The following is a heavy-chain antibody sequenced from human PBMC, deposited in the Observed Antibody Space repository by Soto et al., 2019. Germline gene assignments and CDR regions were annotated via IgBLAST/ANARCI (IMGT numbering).Heavy chain of an antibody. J-gene: IGHJ5*02. CDR1: GFTFRNYL. CDR2: MNQDGSQI. D-gene: IGHD6-25*01. Sequence: EVQVVESGGGLVQPGGSLRLSCAVSGFTFRNYLMTWVRQAPGKGLEWVAYMNQDGSQIYYVDSLRGRITISRDNAKNSLYLQMRRLSVDDTAVDYCARDRGPNTTGSWGQGTLVSVS. V-gene: IGHV3-7*01. CDR3: ARDRGPNTTGS.